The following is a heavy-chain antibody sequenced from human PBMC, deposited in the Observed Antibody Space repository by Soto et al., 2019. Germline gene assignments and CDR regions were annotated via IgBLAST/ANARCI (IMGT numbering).Heavy chain of an antibody. J-gene: IGHJ3*02. D-gene: IGHD3-3*01. V-gene: IGHV1-8*01. CDR3: ARGGGMTIFGVTVRLDNDAFDI. CDR1: GYPFTSYG. CDR2: MNPNSGNT. Sequence: ASVKVSCKASGYPFTSYGMNWVRQATGQGLEWMGWMNPNSGNTGYAQKFQGRVTMTRNTSISTAYMELSSLRSEDTAVYYCARGGGMTIFGVTVRLDNDAFDIWGQGTMVTVSS.